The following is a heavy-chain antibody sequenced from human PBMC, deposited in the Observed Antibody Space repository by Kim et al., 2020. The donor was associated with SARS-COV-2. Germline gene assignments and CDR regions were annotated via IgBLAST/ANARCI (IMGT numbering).Heavy chain of an antibody. CDR1: GFTFSDYY. CDR3: ARVTPGGSSSWYAD. Sequence: GGSLRLSCAASGFTFSDYYMSWIRQAPGKGLEWLSYISTTSTYTNYADSVKGRFTISRDNTKDSLYLQMNSLRVEDTARYYCARVTPGGSSSWYADWGQGNLVTVSS. D-gene: IGHD6-13*01. CDR2: ISTTSTYT. J-gene: IGHJ4*02. V-gene: IGHV3-11*05.